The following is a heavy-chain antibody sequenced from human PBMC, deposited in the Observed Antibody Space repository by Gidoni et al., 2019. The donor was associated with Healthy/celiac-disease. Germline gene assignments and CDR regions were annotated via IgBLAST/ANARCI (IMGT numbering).Heavy chain of an antibody. CDR1: GYTFTGYY. CDR3: ARGRGSDVLLWFGEPPNWFDP. D-gene: IGHD3-10*01. J-gene: IGHJ5*02. Sequence: QVQLAQSGAAVKKPGASVQVSCKPSGYTFTGYYMLWGRQAPGQGLEWMGWINPNSGGTNYAQKFQGRVTMTRDTSISTAYMELSRLRADDTAVYYCARGRGSDVLLWFGEPPNWFDPWGQGTLVTVSS. V-gene: IGHV1-2*02. CDR2: INPNSGGT.